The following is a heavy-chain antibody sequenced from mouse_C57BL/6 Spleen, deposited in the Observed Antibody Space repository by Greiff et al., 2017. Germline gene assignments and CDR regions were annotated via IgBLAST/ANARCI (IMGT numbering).Heavy chain of an antibody. CDR3: ARLITTVVGGYFDY. D-gene: IGHD1-1*01. CDR2: ISSGGSYT. Sequence: EVQLVESGGDLVKPGGSLKLSCAASGFTFSSYGMSWVRQTPDKRLEWVATISSGGSYTYYPDSVKGRFTISRDNAKNTLYLQMSSLKSEDTAMYYCARLITTVVGGYFDYWGQGTTLTVSS. CDR1: GFTFSSYG. J-gene: IGHJ2*01. V-gene: IGHV5-6*01.